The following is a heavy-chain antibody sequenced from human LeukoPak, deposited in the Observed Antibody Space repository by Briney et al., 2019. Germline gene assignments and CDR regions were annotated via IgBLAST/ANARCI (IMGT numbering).Heavy chain of an antibody. Sequence: GGSLRLSCAASGFTFSSYGMHWVRQAPGKGLEWVAVISYDGSNKYYADSVKGRFTISRDNSKNTLYLQMNSLRAEDTAVYYCARAGLYYDILTLDYWGQGTLVTVSS. CDR3: ARAGLYYDILTLDY. D-gene: IGHD3-9*01. J-gene: IGHJ4*02. V-gene: IGHV3-30*03. CDR1: GFTFSSYG. CDR2: ISYDGSNK.